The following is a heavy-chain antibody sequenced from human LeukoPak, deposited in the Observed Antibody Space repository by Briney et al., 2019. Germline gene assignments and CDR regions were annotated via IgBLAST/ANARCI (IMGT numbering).Heavy chain of an antibody. Sequence: GGSLRLSCAASGFTFSSYAMSWVRQAPGKGLEWVSGINDSGDNTYYADSVKGRLTISRDNSKNTLNLQMNSLRAEDTAVYYCARASTTVPNLLDYWGQGTLVTVSA. V-gene: IGHV3-23*01. CDR3: ARASTTVPNLLDY. J-gene: IGHJ4*02. CDR2: INDSGDNT. CDR1: GFTFSSYA. D-gene: IGHD4-17*01.